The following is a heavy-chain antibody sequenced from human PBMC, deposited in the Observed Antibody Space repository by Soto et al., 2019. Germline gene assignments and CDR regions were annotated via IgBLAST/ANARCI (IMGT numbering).Heavy chain of an antibody. J-gene: IGHJ4*02. D-gene: IGHD1-20*01. CDR2: IYYSGST. V-gene: IGHV4-59*11. Sequence: SETLSLTCTVSGGSISAHYWSWIRQFPGKGLEWIGYIYYSGSTNNNPSLKSGVTISIDTSKSQFSLKLSSVTAADTAVYYCARDEGITGTLVNWGQGTLVTVSS. CDR1: GGSISAHY. CDR3: ARDEGITGTLVN.